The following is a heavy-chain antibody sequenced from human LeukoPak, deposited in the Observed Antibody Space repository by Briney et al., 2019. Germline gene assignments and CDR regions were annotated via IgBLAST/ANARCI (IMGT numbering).Heavy chain of an antibody. CDR2: IYPGDSDT. CDR3: ATSRGSSSERAQFDY. V-gene: IGHV5-51*01. D-gene: IGHD6-6*01. CDR1: GYSFTSYW. J-gene: IGHJ4*02. Sequence: GESLKISCKGSGYSFTSYWIGWVRQMPGKGLEWMGIIYPGDSDTRYSPSFQGQVTISADKSISTAYLQWSSLKASDTAMYYYATSRGSSSERAQFDYWGQGTLVTVSS.